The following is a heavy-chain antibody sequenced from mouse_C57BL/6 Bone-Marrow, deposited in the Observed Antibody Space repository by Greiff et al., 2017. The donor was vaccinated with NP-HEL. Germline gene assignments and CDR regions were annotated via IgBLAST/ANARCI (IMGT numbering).Heavy chain of an antibody. J-gene: IGHJ3*01. V-gene: IGHV5-4*01. Sequence: EVQLMESGGGLVKPGGSLKLSCAASGFTFSSYAMSWVRQTPEKRLEWVATISDGGSYTYYPDNVKGRFTISRDNAKNNLYLQMSHLKSEDTAMYYCAKDGYLAWFAYWGQGTLVTVSA. D-gene: IGHD2-3*01. CDR2: ISDGGSYT. CDR1: GFTFSSYA. CDR3: AKDGYLAWFAY.